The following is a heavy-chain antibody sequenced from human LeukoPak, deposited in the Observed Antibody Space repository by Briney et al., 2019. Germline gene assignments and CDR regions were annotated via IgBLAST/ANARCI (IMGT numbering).Heavy chain of an antibody. Sequence: GRSLRLSCAASGFTFSSYGMHWVRQAPGKGLEWVAVIWYDGSNKYYADSVKGRFTISRDNSKNTLYLQMNSLRAEDTAVYYCAKIVVVVPAAPWGQGTLVTVSS. CDR2: IWYDGSNK. CDR1: GFTFSSYG. V-gene: IGHV3-33*06. CDR3: AKIVVVVPAAP. D-gene: IGHD2-2*01. J-gene: IGHJ5*02.